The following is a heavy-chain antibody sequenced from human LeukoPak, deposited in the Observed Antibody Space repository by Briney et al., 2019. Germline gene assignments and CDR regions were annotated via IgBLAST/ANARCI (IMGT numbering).Heavy chain of an antibody. Sequence: ASVKVSCKVSGYTLTELSMHWVRQAPGKGLEWMGGFDPEDGETIYAQKFQGRVTLTEDTSTSTAYMELRSLRSDDTAVYYCARVPSTTVTKSQHWFDPWGQGTLVTVSS. J-gene: IGHJ5*02. D-gene: IGHD4-17*01. CDR2: FDPEDGET. CDR3: ARVPSTTVTKSQHWFDP. CDR1: GYTLTELS. V-gene: IGHV1-24*01.